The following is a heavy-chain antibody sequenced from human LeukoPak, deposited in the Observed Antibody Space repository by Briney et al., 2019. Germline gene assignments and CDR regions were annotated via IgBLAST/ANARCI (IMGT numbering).Heavy chain of an antibody. Sequence: SETLSLTCTVSGSSISSGYYWGWIRQPPGKGLEWIGSIYHSGTTYYNPSLKSRVTISVDTSKNQFSLKLSSVTAADTAVYYCARDRKGGSYGMDVWGQGTTVTVSS. D-gene: IGHD1-14*01. CDR2: IYHSGTT. V-gene: IGHV4-38-2*02. J-gene: IGHJ6*02. CDR3: ARDRKGGSYGMDV. CDR1: GSSISSGYY.